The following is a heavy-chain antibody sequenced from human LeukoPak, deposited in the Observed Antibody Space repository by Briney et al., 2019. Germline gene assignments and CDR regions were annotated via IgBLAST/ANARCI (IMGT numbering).Heavy chain of an antibody. CDR3: AKDPRRRYYYDSSGHP. CDR2: ISGSGGST. CDR1: GFTFSSYA. V-gene: IGHV3-23*01. Sequence: RGSLRLSCAASGFTFSSYAMSWVRQAPGKGLEWVSAISGSGGSTYYADYVKGRFTISRDNSKNTLYLQMNSLRAEDTAVYYCAKDPRRRYYYDSSGHPWGQGTLVTVSS. D-gene: IGHD3-22*01. J-gene: IGHJ5*02.